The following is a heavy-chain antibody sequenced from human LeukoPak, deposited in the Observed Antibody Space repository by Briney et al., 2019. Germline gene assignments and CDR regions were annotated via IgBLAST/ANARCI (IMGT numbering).Heavy chain of an antibody. CDR3: ASRIPPDYYDSSGLPDY. D-gene: IGHD3-22*01. CDR1: GFTVSSNY. V-gene: IGHV3-66*01. CDR2: IYSGGST. Sequence: PGGSLRLSCAASGFTVSSNYMSWVRQAPGKGLEWVSVIYSGGSTYYADSVKGRFTISRDNSKNTLYLQMNSLRAEDTAVYYCASRIPPDYYDSSGLPDYWGQGTLVTVSS. J-gene: IGHJ4*02.